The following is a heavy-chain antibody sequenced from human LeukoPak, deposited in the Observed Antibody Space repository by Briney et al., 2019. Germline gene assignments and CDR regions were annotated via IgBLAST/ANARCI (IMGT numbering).Heavy chain of an antibody. J-gene: IGHJ4*02. Sequence: PGGSLRLSCAASGFTFSSYTMNCVRQALGQGLEWVSTISDPHSGSETHYADSVKGRFTISRDDSQNTLYLQMDSLRAEDTAVYYCSKEIPRIAAAEYWGQGTLVTVSS. CDR3: SKEIPRIAAAEY. D-gene: IGHD6-13*01. CDR2: ISDPHSGSET. V-gene: IGHV3-23*01. CDR1: GFTFSSYT.